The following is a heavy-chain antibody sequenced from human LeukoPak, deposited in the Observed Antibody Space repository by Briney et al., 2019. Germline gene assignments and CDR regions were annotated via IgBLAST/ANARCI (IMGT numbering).Heavy chain of an antibody. V-gene: IGHV3-48*03. CDR2: ISSSGSYI. D-gene: IGHD6-13*01. CDR3: ARDPGYSSTGVDAFDI. CDR1: GFAFSIYE. J-gene: IGHJ3*02. Sequence: GGSLRLSCTASGFAFSIYEMDWVRQAPGKGLEWVSYISSSGSYIQYAESVKGRFSISRDNAEKSLFLQMNSLRDEDTAVYYCARDPGYSSTGVDAFDIWGRGTMVTVSS.